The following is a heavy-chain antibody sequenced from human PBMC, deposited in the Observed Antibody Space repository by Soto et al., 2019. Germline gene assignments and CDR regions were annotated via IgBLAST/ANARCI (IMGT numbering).Heavy chain of an antibody. CDR3: ARVQNYYNYNYEYYYYYYMDV. CDR1: GFTFSSYS. D-gene: IGHD3-10*01. J-gene: IGHJ6*03. Sequence: EVQLVESGGGLVQPGGSLRLSCAASGFTFSSYSMNWVRQAPGKGLEWVSYISSSSSTIYYADSVKGRFTISRDNSKNPLFLQMNSIGAENTVVYYCARVQNYYNYNYEYYYYYYMDVWGKGTTVTVSS. V-gene: IGHV3-48*01. CDR2: ISSSSSTI.